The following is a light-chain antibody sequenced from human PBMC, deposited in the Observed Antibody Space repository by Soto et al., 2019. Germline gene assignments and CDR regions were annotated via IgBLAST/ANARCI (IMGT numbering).Light chain of an antibody. CDR2: GAS. V-gene: IGKV3-20*01. CDR1: QTISNTY. J-gene: IGKJ2*01. CDR3: QQYVTSPPGYT. Sequence: EIVLAQSPGTLSLSPGERATLSCRTSQTISNTYLAWYQHKPGQAPRLLIYGASNRATGIPDRFSGSGSGTDFSLTIGRVEPEDFAVYCCQQYVTSPPGYTFGQGTRLETK.